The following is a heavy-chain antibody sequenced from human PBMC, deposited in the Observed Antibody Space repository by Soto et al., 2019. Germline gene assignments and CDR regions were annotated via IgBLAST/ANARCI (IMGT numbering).Heavy chain of an antibody. Sequence: GASVKVSFKASGYSFTDYHIHWVRHAPGQGLEWLGRINPKSGGTSTAQKFQGWVTMTRDRSISTVYMELTRLRSDDTAVYFCARGHSTDCSNGVCSFFYNHEMDVWGQGTTVTVSS. CDR1: GYSFTDYH. J-gene: IGHJ6*02. CDR3: ARGHSTDCSNGVCSFFYNHEMDV. V-gene: IGHV1-2*04. CDR2: INPKSGGT. D-gene: IGHD2-8*01.